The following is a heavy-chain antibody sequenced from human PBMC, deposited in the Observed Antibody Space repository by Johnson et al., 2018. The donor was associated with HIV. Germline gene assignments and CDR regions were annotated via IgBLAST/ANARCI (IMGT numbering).Heavy chain of an antibody. CDR2: ISYDGSNK. V-gene: IGHV3-30-3*01. CDR3: ARSGSYGPDAFDI. J-gene: IGHJ3*02. Sequence: QVQLVESGGGVVQPGRSLRLFCAVSGFTFSTYTMHWVRQAPGRGLEWVAVISYDGSNKYYADSVKGRFTISRDISKNTLYLQMNSLRAEDTAVYYCARSGSYGPDAFDIWGQGTMVTVSS. D-gene: IGHD1-26*01. CDR1: GFTFSTYT.